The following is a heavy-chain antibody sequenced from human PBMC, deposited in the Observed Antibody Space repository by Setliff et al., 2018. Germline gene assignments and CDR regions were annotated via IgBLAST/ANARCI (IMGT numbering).Heavy chain of an antibody. J-gene: IGHJ4*02. CDR3: ATDLAIRGVQFDY. CDR2: MNPNSGNT. V-gene: IGHV1-8*02. Sequence: ASVKVSCKASGYTFTSYDINWVRQATGQGLEWMGWMNPNSGNTGYAQKFQGRVTMTRNTSISTAYMELSSLRSEDTAVYYCATDLAIRGVQFDYWGRGTLVTVSS. D-gene: IGHD3-10*01. CDR1: GYTFTSYD.